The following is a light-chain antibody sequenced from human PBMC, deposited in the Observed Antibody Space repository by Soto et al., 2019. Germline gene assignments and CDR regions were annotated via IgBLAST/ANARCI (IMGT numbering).Light chain of an antibody. CDR2: QNT. CDR3: QAWDNTIV. CDR1: KLGDKY. Sequence: SYELTQPPSVSVSPGQTASITCSGDKLGDKYACWYQQKPGQSPVLVIYQNTKRPSGIPERFSGSSSGNTATLTITGTQAMDEADYYCQAWDNTIVFGGGTQLTVL. V-gene: IGLV3-1*01. J-gene: IGLJ2*01.